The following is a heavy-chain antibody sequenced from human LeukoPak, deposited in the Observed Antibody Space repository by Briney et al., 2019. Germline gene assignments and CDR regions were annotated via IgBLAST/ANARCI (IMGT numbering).Heavy chain of an antibody. CDR3: ASDFYDFWRGYANWFDP. J-gene: IGHJ5*02. V-gene: IGHV1-18*01. CDR1: GYTFTSYC. D-gene: IGHD3-3*01. Sequence: GASVKVSCKASGYTFTSYCISWVRQAPGQGLEWMGWISAYNGNTNYAQKLQGRVTMTTDTSTSRAYMDPRGLRADETAVYYCASDFYDFWRGYANWFDPCGQGTLVTVSS. CDR2: ISAYNGNT.